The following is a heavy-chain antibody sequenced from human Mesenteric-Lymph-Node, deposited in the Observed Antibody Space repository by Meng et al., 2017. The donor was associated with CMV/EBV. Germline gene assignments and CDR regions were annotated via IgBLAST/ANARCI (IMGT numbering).Heavy chain of an antibody. CDR3: ARDGLSGAFDL. Sequence: GGSLRLSCVASEFSVSTNYMNWVRQAPGRGLEWVSIIYNSGGAYYADSVKGRFTISRDDSKNTLYLQMNSLTADDTAVYYCARDGLSGAFDLWGQGTRVTVSS. CDR1: EFSVSTNY. CDR2: IYNSGGA. D-gene: IGHD6-25*01. J-gene: IGHJ3*01. V-gene: IGHV3-53*01.